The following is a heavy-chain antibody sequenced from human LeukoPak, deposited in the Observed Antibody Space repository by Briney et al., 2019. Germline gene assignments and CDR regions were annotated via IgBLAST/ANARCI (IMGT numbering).Heavy chain of an antibody. J-gene: IGHJ5*02. CDR2: ISSSGSTI. Sequence: PGGSLRLSCAASGFTFSSYAMSWVRQAPGKGLEWVSAISSSGSTIYYADSVKGRFTISRDNAKNSLYLQMNSLRAEDTAVYYCAREYMITFGGVIGRWGQGTLVTVSS. D-gene: IGHD3-16*01. CDR3: AREYMITFGGVIGR. V-gene: IGHV3-21*04. CDR1: GFTFSSYA.